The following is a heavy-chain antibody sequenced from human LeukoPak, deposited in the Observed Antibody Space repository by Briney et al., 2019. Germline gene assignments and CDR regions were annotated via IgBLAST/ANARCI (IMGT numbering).Heavy chain of an antibody. CDR3: AKDAGGYSYGYYYYGMDV. CDR2: IWYDGSNK. D-gene: IGHD5-18*01. Sequence: PGGSLRLSCAASGFTFSSYGMHWVRQAPGKGLEWVAVIWYDGSNKYYGDSVKGRFTISRDNSKKTLYLQMNSLRAEDTAVYYCAKDAGGYSYGYYYYGMDVWGQGTTVTVSS. J-gene: IGHJ6*02. V-gene: IGHV3-30*02. CDR1: GFTFSSYG.